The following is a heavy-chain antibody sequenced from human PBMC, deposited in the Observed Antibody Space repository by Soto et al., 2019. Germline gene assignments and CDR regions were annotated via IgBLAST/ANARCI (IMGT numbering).Heavy chain of an antibody. CDR3: ARDPRRDGYN. V-gene: IGHV3-66*01. J-gene: IGHJ4*02. CDR1: GFTVSNNY. D-gene: IGHD5-12*01. CDR2: IYSGGNT. Sequence: GGSMRLSCAASGFTVSNNYMSWVRQAPGKGLEWVSVIYSGGNTYYADSVKGRFTISRDNSKNTLYLQMNSLRAEDTAVYYCARDPRRDGYNWGQGTLVTVSS.